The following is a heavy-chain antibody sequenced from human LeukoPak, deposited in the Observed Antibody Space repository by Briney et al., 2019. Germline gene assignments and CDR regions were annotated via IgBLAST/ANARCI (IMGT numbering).Heavy chain of an antibody. CDR2: ISHSGST. Sequence: SGTLSLTCAVSGASISTSNWWSWVRQPTGKGLEWIGEISHSGSTNYNPSLKSRVTISADKSKNQFSLRMDSVTAADTAVYYCARDKSKVVDYWGQGTLVTVSS. CDR1: GASISTSNW. D-gene: IGHD4-11*01. CDR3: ARDKSKVVDY. V-gene: IGHV4-4*02. J-gene: IGHJ4*02.